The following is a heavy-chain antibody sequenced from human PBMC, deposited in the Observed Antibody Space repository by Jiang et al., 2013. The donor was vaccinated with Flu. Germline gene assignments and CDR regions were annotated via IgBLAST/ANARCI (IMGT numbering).Heavy chain of an antibody. CDR1: GYTFTGYY. J-gene: IGHJ3*02. V-gene: IGHV1-2*02. Sequence: GAEVKKPGASVKVSCKASGYTFTGYYMHWVRQAPGQGLEWMGWINPNSGGAIYAQKFQGRVTMIKDTSISTAYMELSRLRSDDTAMYYCARSYGADAFDIWGQGTMVTV. CDR2: INPNSGGA. D-gene: IGHD4-17*01. CDR3: ARSYGADAFDI.